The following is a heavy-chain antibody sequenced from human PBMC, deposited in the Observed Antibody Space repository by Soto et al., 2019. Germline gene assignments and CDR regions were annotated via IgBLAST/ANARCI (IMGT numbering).Heavy chain of an antibody. Sequence: SETLSLTCIVYGGSISGSSYYWAWIRQPPGKGLEWIGSIYYSGSTYYNPSLKSRVTMSVDTSKNQFSLKLSSVTAADTAVYSCGRHNFFMQLSGDARNLYAPGGRRPLDPVST. CDR2: IYYSGST. CDR1: GGSISGSSYY. CDR3: GRHNFFMQLSGDARNLYAP. V-gene: IGHV4-39*01. D-gene: IGHD5-12*01. J-gene: IGHJ1*01.